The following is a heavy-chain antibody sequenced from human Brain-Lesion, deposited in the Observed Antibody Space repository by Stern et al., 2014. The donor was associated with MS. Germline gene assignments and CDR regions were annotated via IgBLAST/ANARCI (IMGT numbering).Heavy chain of an antibody. CDR1: GSPARSGGYY. CDR3: AAIGPRMEGACFDI. Sequence: QVQLQESGPGLVKPSQTLSLSCTVSGSPARSGGYYLTWIRQLPGKGLAWVGYIHHTGATFYNPSLKSRVAISVDTSENQFSLKLTSVTAADTAVYYCAAIGPRMEGACFDIWGQGTMVTVSS. D-gene: IGHD2-21*01. V-gene: IGHV4-31*03. J-gene: IGHJ3*02. CDR2: IHHTGAT.